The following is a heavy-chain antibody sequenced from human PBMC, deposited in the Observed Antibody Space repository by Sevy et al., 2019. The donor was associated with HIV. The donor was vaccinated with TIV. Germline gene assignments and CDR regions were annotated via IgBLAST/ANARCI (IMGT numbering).Heavy chain of an antibody. CDR3: ARTRDPGYCSSTSCYTGEGYYYYYGMDV. CDR1: GYTFTGYY. Sequence: ASVKVSCKASGYTFTGYYMHWVRQAPGQGLEWMGWINPNSGGTNYAQKFQGRVTMTRDRSISTAYMELSRLRSDDTAVYYCARTRDPGYCSSTSCYTGEGYYYYYGMDVWGQGTTVTVSS. CDR2: INPNSGGT. V-gene: IGHV1-2*02. J-gene: IGHJ6*02. D-gene: IGHD2-2*02.